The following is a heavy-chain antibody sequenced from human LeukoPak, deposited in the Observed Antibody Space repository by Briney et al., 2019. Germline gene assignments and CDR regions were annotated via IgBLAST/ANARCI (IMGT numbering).Heavy chain of an antibody. V-gene: IGHV4-59*12. CDR1: GGSISNYY. Sequence: SETLSLTCTVSGGSISNYYWSWIRQPPGKGLEWIGYIYYSGSTNYNPSLKSRVTISVDTSKNQFSLKLSSVTAADTAVYYCARDTKGWELPKAFDYWGQGTLVTVSS. D-gene: IGHD1-26*01. CDR2: IYYSGST. CDR3: ARDTKGWELPKAFDY. J-gene: IGHJ4*02.